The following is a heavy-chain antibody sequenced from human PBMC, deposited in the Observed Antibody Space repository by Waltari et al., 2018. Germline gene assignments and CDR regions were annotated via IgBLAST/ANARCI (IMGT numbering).Heavy chain of an antibody. D-gene: IGHD4-17*01. J-gene: IGHJ4*02. CDR2: IYHSGST. CDR3: ARHDTVTTSTIDY. V-gene: IGHV4-38-2*01. Sequence: QVQLQESGPGLVKPSETLSLTCAVSGYSLSPGYYWGWIRQPPGKGLEWIGGIYHSGSTYYNPSLKSRVTISVDTSKNQFSLKLSSVTAADTAVYYCARHDTVTTSTIDYWGQGTLVTVSS. CDR1: GYSLSPGYY.